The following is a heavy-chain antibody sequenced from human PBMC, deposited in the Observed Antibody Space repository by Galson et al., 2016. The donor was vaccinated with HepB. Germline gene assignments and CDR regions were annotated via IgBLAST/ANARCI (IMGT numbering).Heavy chain of an antibody. CDR1: GLSVGNSY. D-gene: IGHD1-26*01. J-gene: IGHJ6*02. CDR2: ICREGNT. Sequence: SLRLSCAATGLSVGNSYMSWVRQAPGKGLDWVSTICREGNTSYADSVKGRFTISKDSSKNTLYLQMSSLRAEDTAVYYCARNNSEVYYYAMDVWGQGSTVTVSS. V-gene: IGHV3-53*01. CDR3: ARNNSEVYYYAMDV.